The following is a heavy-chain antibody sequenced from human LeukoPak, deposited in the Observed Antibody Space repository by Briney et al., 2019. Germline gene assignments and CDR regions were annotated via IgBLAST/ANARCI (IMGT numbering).Heavy chain of an antibody. CDR3: ARAQIGDYYFDY. CDR2: IYYSGST. D-gene: IGHD3-10*01. CDR1: GGSISSGGYY. Sequence: SQTLSLTCTVSGGSISSGGYYWSWIRQHPGKGLEWIGYIYYSGSTYYNPSLKSRVTISVDTSKNQLSLKLSSVTAADTAVYYCARAQIGDYYFDYWGQGTLVTVSS. J-gene: IGHJ4*02. V-gene: IGHV4-31*03.